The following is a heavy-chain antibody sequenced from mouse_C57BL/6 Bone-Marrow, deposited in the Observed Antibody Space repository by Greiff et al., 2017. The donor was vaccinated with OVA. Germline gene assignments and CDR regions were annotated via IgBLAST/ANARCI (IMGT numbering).Heavy chain of an antibody. D-gene: IGHD2-4*01. Sequence: VQRVESGPGLVQPSQSLSITCTVSGFSFTSYGVHWVRQSPGKGLEWLGVIWSGGSTDYNAAFISRLSISKDNSKSQVFFKMNSLQADDTAIYYCARKGRLRLTYGYFDVWGTGTTVTVSS. J-gene: IGHJ1*03. CDR2: IWSGGST. CDR3: ARKGRLRLTYGYFDV. V-gene: IGHV2-2*01. CDR1: GFSFTSYG.